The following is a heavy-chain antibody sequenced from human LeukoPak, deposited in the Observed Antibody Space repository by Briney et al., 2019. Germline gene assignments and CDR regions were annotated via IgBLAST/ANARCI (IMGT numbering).Heavy chain of an antibody. J-gene: IGHJ4*02. CDR3: VKDWSDESRCGGDCLDS. V-gene: IGHV3-23*01. CDR1: GFTFSDYY. CDR2: IHPSGGRS. Sequence: GGSLRLSCAVSGFTFSDYYMSWIRQAPGKGLEWVSTIHPSGGRSFYAVSVKGHFTISRDNSKNTLHLQMNSLRGEDTAIYYCVKDWSDESRCGGDCLDSWGQGTQVIVSS. D-gene: IGHD2-21*02.